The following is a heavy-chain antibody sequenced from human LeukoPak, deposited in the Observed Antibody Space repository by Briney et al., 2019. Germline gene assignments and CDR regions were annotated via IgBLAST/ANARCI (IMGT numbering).Heavy chain of an antibody. CDR2: IYNGATT. D-gene: IGHD3-10*01. Sequence: GGSLRLSCAASGFTIATKYMNWVRQAPGKGLEGVSIIYNGATTYYADSVRGRFTISRDTSKNTVSLQMNSLRAEDTAVYFCARLGDHYHWNLDLWGRGTLVTVSS. J-gene: IGHJ2*01. CDR3: ARLGDHYHWNLDL. CDR1: GFTIATKY. V-gene: IGHV3-53*01.